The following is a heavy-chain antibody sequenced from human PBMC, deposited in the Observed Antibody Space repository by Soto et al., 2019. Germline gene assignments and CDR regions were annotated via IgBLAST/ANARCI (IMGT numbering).Heavy chain of an antibody. CDR2: IYPGDSDT. CDR1: GYSFTSYW. J-gene: IGHJ6*02. CDR3: ARLGCSSTSGPGLYYYYYYGMDV. V-gene: IGHV5-51*01. Sequence: PGESLKISCKGSGYSFTSYWIGWVRQMPGKGLEWMGIIYPGDSDTRYSPSFQGQVTISADKSISTAYLQWSSLKASDTAMYYCARLGCSSTSGPGLYYYYYYGMDVWGQGTKVTVSS. D-gene: IGHD2-2*01.